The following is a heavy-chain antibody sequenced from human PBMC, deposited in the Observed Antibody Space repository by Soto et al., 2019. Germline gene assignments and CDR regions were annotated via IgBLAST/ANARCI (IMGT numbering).Heavy chain of an antibody. V-gene: IGHV1-69*06. CDR2: IIPIFGTA. CDR3: AREVGDSSGYDAFDI. J-gene: IGHJ3*02. Sequence: SVKVSCKASGGTFSSYAISWVRQAPGQGLEWMGGIIPIFGTANYAQKFQGRVTITADKSTSTAYMELSSLRSEDTAVYYCAREVGDSSGYDAFDIWGQGTMVTVSS. D-gene: IGHD3-22*01. CDR1: GGTFSSYA.